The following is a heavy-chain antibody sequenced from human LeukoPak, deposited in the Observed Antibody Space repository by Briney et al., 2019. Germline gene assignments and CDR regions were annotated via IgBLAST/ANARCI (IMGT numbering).Heavy chain of an antibody. CDR2: IKQDGSEK. Sequence: GGSLRLSCAASRFTFSSYWMSWVRQAPGKGLEWVANIKQDGSEKYYVDSVKGRFTISRDNAKNSLYLQMNSLRAEDTAVYYCARVYDSSGYYFPFFDYWGQGTLVTVSS. J-gene: IGHJ4*02. D-gene: IGHD3-22*01. CDR3: ARVYDSSGYYFPFFDY. V-gene: IGHV3-7*01. CDR1: RFTFSSYW.